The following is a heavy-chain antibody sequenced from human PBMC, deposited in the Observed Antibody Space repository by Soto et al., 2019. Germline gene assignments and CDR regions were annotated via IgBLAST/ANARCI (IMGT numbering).Heavy chain of an antibody. V-gene: IGHV4-59*01. J-gene: IGHJ6*02. D-gene: IGHD3-3*01. CDR3: AREYYDFWSVTYPYYRLDV. CDR1: GGSISRCY. Sequence: PEELRLTYTVSGGSISRCYWSVSRQAPGRGLECIVNIFSSGSTNYNPSLKSRVAISVDTSKNQVSLKLNAVTTADTALHYCAREYYDFWSVTYPYYRLDVWGQGTTVTGS. CDR2: IFSSGST.